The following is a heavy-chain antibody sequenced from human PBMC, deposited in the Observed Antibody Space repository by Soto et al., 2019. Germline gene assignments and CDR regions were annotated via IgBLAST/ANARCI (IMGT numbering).Heavy chain of an antibody. CDR1: VYTLTGYY. Sequence: ASVKVSFKASVYTLTGYYMHWLRHAPGQGLEWMGWINPNSGGTNYAQKFQGWVTMTRDTSISTAYMELRRLRSDDTAVYYCERSNMIVVGYYFDYWGQGTLVPVYS. V-gene: IGHV1-2*04. J-gene: IGHJ4*02. CDR3: ERSNMIVVGYYFDY. CDR2: INPNSGGT. D-gene: IGHD3-22*01.